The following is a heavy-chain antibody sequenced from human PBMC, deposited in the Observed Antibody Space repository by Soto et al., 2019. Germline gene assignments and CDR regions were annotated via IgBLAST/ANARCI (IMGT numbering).Heavy chain of an antibody. CDR1: GGSISSYY. CDR2: IYYSGST. Sequence: SETLSLTCTVSGGSISSYYWSWIRQPPGKGLEWIGYIYYSGSTNYNPSLKSRVTISVDTSKNQFSLKLSSVTAADTAVYYCARESSGYSTRFDYWGQGTLVTVSS. CDR3: ARESSGYSTRFDY. D-gene: IGHD3-3*01. V-gene: IGHV4-59*01. J-gene: IGHJ4*02.